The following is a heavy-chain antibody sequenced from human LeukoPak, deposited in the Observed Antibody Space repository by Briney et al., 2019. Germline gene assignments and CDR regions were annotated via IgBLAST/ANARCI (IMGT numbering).Heavy chain of an antibody. CDR3: AAYSSCDY. D-gene: IGHD6-6*01. CDR1: GFTFSSYS. CDR2: ISSSSSYI. J-gene: IGHJ4*02. V-gene: IGHV3-21*04. Sequence: KAGGSLRLSCAASGFTFSSYSMNWVRQAPGKGLEWVSSISSSSSYIYYADSVKGRFTISRDNSKNTLYLQMNSLRAEDTAVYYCAAYSSCDYWGQGTLVTVSS.